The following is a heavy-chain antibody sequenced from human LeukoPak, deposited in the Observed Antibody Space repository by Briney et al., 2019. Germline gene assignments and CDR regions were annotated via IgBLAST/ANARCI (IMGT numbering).Heavy chain of an antibody. CDR2: FDPEDGET. D-gene: IGHD3-22*01. Sequence: ASVKVSCKVSGYTLTELSMHWVRQAPGKGVEWMGGFDPEDGETNYAQKFQGRVTITEDRSTDTDYMELSSLRSEDTAVYYCAREGLFYYDSSGYYHNGDNYFDYWGQGTLVTVSS. CDR3: AREGLFYYDSSGYYHNGDNYFDY. V-gene: IGHV1-24*01. J-gene: IGHJ4*02. CDR1: GYTLTELS.